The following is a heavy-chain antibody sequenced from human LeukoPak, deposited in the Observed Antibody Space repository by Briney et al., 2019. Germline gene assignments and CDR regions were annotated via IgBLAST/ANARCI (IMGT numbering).Heavy chain of an antibody. CDR2: ISSSGSTI. CDR1: GFTFSDYY. V-gene: IGHV3-11*01. J-gene: IGHJ2*01. Sequence: PGGSLRLSCAASGFTFSDYYMSWIRQAPGKGLEWASYISSSGSTIYYADSVKGRFTISRDNAKNSLYLQMNSLRAEDTAVYYCARDPDCSSTSCSLGHWYFDLWGRGTLVTVSS. D-gene: IGHD2-2*01. CDR3: ARDPDCSSTSCSLGHWYFDL.